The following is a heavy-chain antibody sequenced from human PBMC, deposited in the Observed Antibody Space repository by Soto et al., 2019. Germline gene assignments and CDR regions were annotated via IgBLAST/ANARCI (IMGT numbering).Heavy chain of an antibody. D-gene: IGHD3-3*02. Sequence: SETLSLTCTVSGGSISSSSCHWGWIRQPPGKGLEWIGSTYYSGSTYYNPSLKSRVTISVDTSKNQFSLKLSSVTAADTAVYYCASPKIAFYNWFDPWGQGTLVTVSS. V-gene: IGHV4-39*01. J-gene: IGHJ5*02. CDR1: GGSISSSSCH. CDR2: TYYSGST. CDR3: ASPKIAFYNWFDP.